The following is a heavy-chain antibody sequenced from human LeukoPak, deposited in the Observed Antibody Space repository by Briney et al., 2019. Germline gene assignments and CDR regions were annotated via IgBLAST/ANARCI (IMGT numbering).Heavy chain of an antibody. J-gene: IGHJ3*02. D-gene: IGHD3-10*01. CDR2: ISSSSSYI. CDR3: AKTGRGGMTGAFDI. Sequence: PGGSLRLSCAASGFTFSRYSMNWVRQAPGKGLEWVSSISSSSSYIYSADSVKGRFTISRGNSRNTLYLQMNSLRAEDTAVYYCAKTGRGGMTGAFDIWGQGTMVTVSS. V-gene: IGHV3-21*04. CDR1: GFTFSRYS.